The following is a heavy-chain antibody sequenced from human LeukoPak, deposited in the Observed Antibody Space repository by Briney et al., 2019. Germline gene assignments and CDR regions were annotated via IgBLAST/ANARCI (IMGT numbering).Heavy chain of an antibody. CDR1: GGTFSSYA. V-gene: IGHV1-69*13. CDR2: IIPIFGTA. J-gene: IGHJ6*03. D-gene: IGHD6-13*01. Sequence: SVKVPCKASGGTFSSYAISWVRQAPGQGLEWMGGIIPIFGTANYAQKFQGRVTITADESTSTAYMELSSLRSEDTAVYYCARGIAAERYYYYMDVWGKGTTVTVSS. CDR3: ARGIAAERYYYYMDV.